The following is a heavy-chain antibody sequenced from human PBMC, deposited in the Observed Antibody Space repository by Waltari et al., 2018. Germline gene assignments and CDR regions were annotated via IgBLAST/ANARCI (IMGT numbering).Heavy chain of an antibody. CDR3: ARAYYYDSSGHRDFFDY. D-gene: IGHD3-22*01. CDR1: GGSISSDH. CDR2: IYYSGST. Sequence: QVQPQESGPGLVKPSETLSLTCTVSGGSISSDHWSWIRQPPGKGLEWIGYIYYSGSTNYNPSLKSRVTISVDTSKNQFSLKLSSVTAADTAVYYCARAYYYDSSGHRDFFDYWGQGTRVTVSS. V-gene: IGHV4-59*01. J-gene: IGHJ4*02.